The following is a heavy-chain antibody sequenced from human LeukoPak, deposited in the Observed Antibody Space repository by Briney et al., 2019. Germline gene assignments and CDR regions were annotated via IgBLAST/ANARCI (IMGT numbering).Heavy chain of an antibody. Sequence: GGSLRLSCAASRFTFSSYAMHWVRQAPGKGLEWVAVISYDGSNKYYADSVKGRFTISRDNSKNTLYLQMNSLRAEDTAVYYCARDPHSSTAPYYFDYWGQGTLVTVSS. J-gene: IGHJ4*02. CDR3: ARDPHSSTAPYYFDY. V-gene: IGHV3-30*01. CDR2: ISYDGSNK. D-gene: IGHD2-2*01. CDR1: RFTFSSYA.